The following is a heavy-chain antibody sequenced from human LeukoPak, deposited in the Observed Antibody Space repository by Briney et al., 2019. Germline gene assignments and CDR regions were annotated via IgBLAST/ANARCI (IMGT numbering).Heavy chain of an antibody. Sequence: PGGSLRLSCAASGFTFSSYSMNWVRQAPGKGLEWVSYISSSSSTIYYADSVKGRFTISRDNAKNSLYLQMNSLRDKDTAVYYCARDGVVVVAATSGGYYGMDVWGQGTTVTVSS. D-gene: IGHD2-15*01. CDR2: ISSSSSTI. V-gene: IGHV3-48*02. CDR3: ARDGVVVVAATSGGYYGMDV. J-gene: IGHJ6*02. CDR1: GFTFSSYS.